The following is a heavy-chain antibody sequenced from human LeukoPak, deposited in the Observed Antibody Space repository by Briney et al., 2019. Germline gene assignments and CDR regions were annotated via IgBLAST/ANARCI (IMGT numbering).Heavy chain of an antibody. J-gene: IGHJ3*02. CDR1: GIIFSNSA. Sequence: GGSLRLSCVPSGIIFSNSALNWVRQAPGKGLEWVSTITKSGDQTHYADSEKGRFTISRDISKNTLYLRMNSLRAEDTAVYHCVKSAGKDGYRDVFDIWGQGTVVTVSS. CDR3: VKSAGKDGYRDVFDI. V-gene: IGHV3-23*01. D-gene: IGHD5-24*01. CDR2: ITKSGDQT.